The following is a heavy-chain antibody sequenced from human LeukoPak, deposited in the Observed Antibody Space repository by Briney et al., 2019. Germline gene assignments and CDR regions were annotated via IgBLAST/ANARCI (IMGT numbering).Heavy chain of an antibody. CDR2: ISGSGSYI. CDR1: GFSFSSYT. D-gene: IGHD6-6*01. V-gene: IGHV3-21*06. CDR3: ARDWGEYSSSSVGY. J-gene: IGHJ4*02. Sequence: GGSLRLSCAASGFSFSSYTMNWVRQAPGKGLEWVSSISGSGSYIYYADSVEGRLTISRDNAKNSLNLEMNSLRAEDTAVYYCARDWGEYSSSSVGYWGQGTLVTVT.